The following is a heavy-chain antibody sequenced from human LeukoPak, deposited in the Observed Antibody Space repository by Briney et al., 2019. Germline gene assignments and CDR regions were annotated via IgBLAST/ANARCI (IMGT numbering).Heavy chain of an antibody. Sequence: PGGSLRLSCAASGFTFSSYWMSWVRQAPGKGLEWVANIKQDGSVQYYVDSVKGRFTISRDNAKNSLYLQMISLRAEDTAVYYCAKWQLYSGYYYIDFWGQGTLVTVSS. CDR3: AKWQLYSGYYYIDF. J-gene: IGHJ4*02. V-gene: IGHV3-7*01. D-gene: IGHD5-12*01. CDR2: IKQDGSVQ. CDR1: GFTFSSYW.